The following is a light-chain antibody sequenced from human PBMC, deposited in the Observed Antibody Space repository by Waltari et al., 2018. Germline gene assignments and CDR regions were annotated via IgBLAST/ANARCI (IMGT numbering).Light chain of an antibody. V-gene: IGKV3-11*01. CDR2: DAS. CDR3: HQRSNWPPA. J-gene: IGKJ5*01. CDR1: QSVSTY. Sequence: EVVLTQSPDTMSLPAGERATLSCRASQSVSTYVAWYQQKPGQAPRLLIYDASYRATGIPARFSASGSGTDFTLTISSLEPEDFAVYYCHQRSNWPPAFGQGTRLENK.